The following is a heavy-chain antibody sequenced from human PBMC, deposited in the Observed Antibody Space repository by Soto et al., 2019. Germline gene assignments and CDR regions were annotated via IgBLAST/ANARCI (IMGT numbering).Heavy chain of an antibody. CDR1: GVTLKNYV. CDR2: ITGTGDI. CDR3: APLSYDFWSSYKWFDP. J-gene: IGHJ5*02. V-gene: IGHV3-23*01. D-gene: IGHD3-3*01. Sequence: GGSLRLSCAGSGVTLKNYVISWVRQAPGKGLEWVSAITGTGDIYYADAVKGRFSVSRDNSKNMVYLQINSLGADDTALDYCAPLSYDFWSSYKWFDPWGQGTQVTVSS.